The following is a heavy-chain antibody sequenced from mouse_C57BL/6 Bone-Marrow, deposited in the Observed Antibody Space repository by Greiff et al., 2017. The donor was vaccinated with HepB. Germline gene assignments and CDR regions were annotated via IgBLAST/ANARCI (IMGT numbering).Heavy chain of an antibody. CDR3: ARGWDGYYLFAY. CDR1: GYTFTSYW. Sequence: QVQLQQPGAELVKPGASVKLSCKASGYTFTSYWMQWVKQRPGQGLEWIGEIDPSDSYTNYNQKFKGKATLTVDTSSSTAYMQLSSLTSEDSAVYYCARGWDGYYLFAYWGQGALVTVSA. J-gene: IGHJ3*01. CDR2: IDPSDSYT. V-gene: IGHV1-50*01. D-gene: IGHD2-3*01.